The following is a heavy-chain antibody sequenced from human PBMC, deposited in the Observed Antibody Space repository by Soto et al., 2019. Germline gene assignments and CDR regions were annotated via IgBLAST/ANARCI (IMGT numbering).Heavy chain of an antibody. CDR1: GFTFSRYA. CDR2: ISYDGSNQ. D-gene: IGHD6-19*01. Sequence: QVQLVESGGGVVQPGRSLRLSCAASGFTFSRYAMHWVRQAPGQGLAWVAVISYDGSNQYYADSVKGRFTISRDNSKNTLYLQMNSLRAEDTAVYYCARPRLVRYYYYGMDVWGQGTTVTVSS. V-gene: IGHV3-30-3*01. CDR3: ARPRLVRYYYYGMDV. J-gene: IGHJ6*02.